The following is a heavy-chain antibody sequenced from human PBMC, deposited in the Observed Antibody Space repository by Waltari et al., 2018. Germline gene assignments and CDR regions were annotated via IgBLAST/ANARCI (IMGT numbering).Heavy chain of an antibody. CDR3: ARDLIQLWLLDTAFDI. CDR1: GGSISSYY. V-gene: IGHV4-4*07. J-gene: IGHJ3*02. Sequence: QVQLQESGPGLVKPSETLSLTCTVSGGSISSYYWSWIRQPAGKGLEWIGRIYTSGSTNYNPSLKSRVTMSVDTSKNQFSLKLSSVTAADTAVYYCARDLIQLWLLDTAFDIWGQGTMVTVSS. D-gene: IGHD5-18*01. CDR2: IYTSGST.